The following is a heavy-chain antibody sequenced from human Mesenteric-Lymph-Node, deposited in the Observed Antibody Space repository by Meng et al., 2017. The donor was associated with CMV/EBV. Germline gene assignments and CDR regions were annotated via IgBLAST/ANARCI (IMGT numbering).Heavy chain of an antibody. D-gene: IGHD3-10*01. Sequence: GESLKISCAASGFTFSSYAMSWVRQAPGKGLEWVSAIYSGGGTNYADSVKGRFTISRDNSKNTLFLQMNSLRVEDTAIYYCARGPLRGYDAFDIWGQGTMVTVSS. CDR3: ARGPLRGYDAFDI. J-gene: IGHJ3*02. CDR2: IYSGGGT. CDR1: GFTFSSYA. V-gene: IGHV3-23*01.